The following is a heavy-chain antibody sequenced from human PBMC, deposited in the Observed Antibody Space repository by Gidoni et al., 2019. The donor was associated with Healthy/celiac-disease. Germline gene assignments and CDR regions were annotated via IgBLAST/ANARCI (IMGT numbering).Heavy chain of an antibody. D-gene: IGHD2-15*01. V-gene: IGHV3-11*01. CDR1: GFTFSDYY. CDR2: IVSSGNTI. CDR3: ARRGCSGGSCYSGIDY. Sequence: QVQLVESGGGLVKPGGSLRLSCAASGFTFSDYYMSWIRQAPGKGLGWVSYIVSSGNTIYYADSGKGRFTISRDNAKNSLYLQLNSLRAEDTAVYYCARRGCSGGSCYSGIDYWGQGTLVTVSS. J-gene: IGHJ4*02.